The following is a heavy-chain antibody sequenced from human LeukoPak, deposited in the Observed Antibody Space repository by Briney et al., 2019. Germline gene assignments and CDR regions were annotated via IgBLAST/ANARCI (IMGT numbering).Heavy chain of an antibody. D-gene: IGHD4-17*01. J-gene: IGHJ6*02. CDR3: AKGPTSGYGDYVPYYYCGMDV. Sequence: GGSLRLSCAASGFTFSSYAMSWVRQAPGKGLEWVSAISGSGGSTYYADSVKGRFTISRDNSKNTLYLQMNSLRAEDTAVYYCAKGPTSGYGDYVPYYYCGMDVWGQGTTVTVSS. CDR1: GFTFSSYA. V-gene: IGHV3-23*01. CDR2: ISGSGGST.